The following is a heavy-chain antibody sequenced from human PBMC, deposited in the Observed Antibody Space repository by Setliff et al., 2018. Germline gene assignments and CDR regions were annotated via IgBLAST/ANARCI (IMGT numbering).Heavy chain of an antibody. CDR1: GGSFSGYY. Sequence: PSETLSLTCAVYGGSFSGYYWSWIRQPPGKGLEWIGEINHSGSTNYNPSLKSRVTISVDTSKNQFSLKLSSVTAADTAVYYCARDKPEGYNFWSGYLGGGLMDVWGQGTTVTVSS. V-gene: IGHV4-34*01. CDR2: INHSGST. J-gene: IGHJ6*02. CDR3: ARDKPEGYNFWSGYLGGGLMDV. D-gene: IGHD3-3*01.